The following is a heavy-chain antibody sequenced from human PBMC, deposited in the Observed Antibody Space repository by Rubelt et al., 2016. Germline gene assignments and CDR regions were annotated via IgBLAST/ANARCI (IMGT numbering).Heavy chain of an antibody. CDR1: GFSFNIYE. CDR2: ITASGGAR. CDR3: VRDEYGVGGDP. J-gene: IGHJ5*02. V-gene: IGHV3-48*03. Sequence: EVQLVESGGGLVQPGGSLRLSCAASGFSFNIYEMNWVRQAPGKGLEWVSYITASGGARYSADAGKGRFTVSRDNAKNLLYLQMNNVTDDDTALYYCVRDEYGVGGDPWGQGTLVTVSS. D-gene: IGHD2/OR15-2a*01.